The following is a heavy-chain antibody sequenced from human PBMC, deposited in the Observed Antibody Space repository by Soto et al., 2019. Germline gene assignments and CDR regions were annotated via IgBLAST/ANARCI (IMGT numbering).Heavy chain of an antibody. V-gene: IGHV3-23*01. CDR2: ITGSGGTI. J-gene: IGHJ4*02. D-gene: IGHD2-21*02. CDR3: AKDAVAGDGLWLVAE. Sequence: DVHLLESGGGLVQPGGSLRLSCAASGFSFNKYAMVWVRQAPGKGQEWVSGITGSGGTIEYAASVKGRFTISRDNSKNTVYLQMTSLRAEDTAMYYCAKDAVAGDGLWLVAEWGQGTLVTVS. CDR1: GFSFNKYA.